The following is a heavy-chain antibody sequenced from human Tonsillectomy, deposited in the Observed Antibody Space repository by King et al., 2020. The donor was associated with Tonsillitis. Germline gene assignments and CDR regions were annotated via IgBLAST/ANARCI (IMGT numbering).Heavy chain of an antibody. CDR1: GYTFTGYY. D-gene: IGHD3-16*01. J-gene: IGHJ4*02. CDR2: INPNNGAT. V-gene: IGHV1-2*02. Sequence: VQLVQSGAEMKKPGASVKVSCQASGYTFTGYYIHWVRQAPGQGLEWMGWINPNNGATHYAQKFQYTVIMTRDTSIDTVFLQLSRLRSDDTAFYYCARESCATSKCYPGYWGQGTLVTVSS. CDR3: ARESCATSKCYPGY.